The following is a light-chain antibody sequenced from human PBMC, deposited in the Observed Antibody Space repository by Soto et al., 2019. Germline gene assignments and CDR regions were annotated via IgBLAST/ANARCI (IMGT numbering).Light chain of an antibody. CDR2: AAS. J-gene: IGKJ3*01. Sequence: AIRMTQSPSSFSASTGDRVTITCRASQGISSYLAWHQQKPGKAPKLLIYAASTLQSGVPSRFSGSGSGTDFTLTISCLQSEDFATYYCQQYYSYPTFGPGTKVDIK. CDR1: QGISSY. CDR3: QQYYSYPT. V-gene: IGKV1-8*01.